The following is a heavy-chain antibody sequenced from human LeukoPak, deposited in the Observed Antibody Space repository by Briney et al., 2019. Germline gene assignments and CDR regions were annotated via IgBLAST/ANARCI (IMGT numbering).Heavy chain of an antibody. CDR1: GFTFSSYW. CDR3: ARDREYAFDI. V-gene: IGHV3-7*01. J-gene: IGHJ3*02. CDR2: INQDGSEN. Sequence: PGGSLRLSCAASGFTFSSYWMSWVRQAPGKGLEWVANINQDGSENNYVDSVKGRFTISRDNVKNSLYLQMNSLRAEDTAVYYCARDREYAFDIWGQGTMVIVSS.